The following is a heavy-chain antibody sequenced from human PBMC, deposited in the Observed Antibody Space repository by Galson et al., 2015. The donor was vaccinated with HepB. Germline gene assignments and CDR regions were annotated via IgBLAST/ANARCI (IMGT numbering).Heavy chain of an antibody. V-gene: IGHV7-4-1*02. J-gene: IGHJ4*02. Sequence: SVKVSCKASGYSFSSYAMNWVRQAPGQGLEWMGWINTNTGNPTYAQGFTGRFVFSLDTSVSTAYLQISSLKAEDTGVYYCARVVIGQYSSGWYYFDYWGQGTLVTVSS. D-gene: IGHD6-19*01. CDR3: ARVVIGQYSSGWYYFDY. CDR2: INTNTGNP. CDR1: GYSFSSYA.